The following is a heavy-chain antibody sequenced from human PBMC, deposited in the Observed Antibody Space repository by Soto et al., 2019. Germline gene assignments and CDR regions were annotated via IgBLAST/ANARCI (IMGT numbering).Heavy chain of an antibody. Sequence: SETLSLTCAVSGGSISSGGYSWSWIRQPPGEGLEWIGYIYHSGSTYYNPSLKSRVTISVDRSKNQFSLKLSSVTAADTAVYYCAREGITKKGRNWFDPWGRGTLVTVSS. D-gene: IGHD1-20*01. J-gene: IGHJ5*02. CDR3: AREGITKKGRNWFDP. CDR2: IYHSGST. CDR1: GGSISSGGYS. V-gene: IGHV4-30-2*01.